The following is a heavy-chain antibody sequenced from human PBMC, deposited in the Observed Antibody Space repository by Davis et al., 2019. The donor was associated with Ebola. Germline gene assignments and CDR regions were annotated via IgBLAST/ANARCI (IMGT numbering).Heavy chain of an antibody. CDR3: AKAPVRFLEWFTTDY. CDR2: ISYDGSNK. CDR1: GFTFSSYW. D-gene: IGHD3-3*01. V-gene: IGHV3-30*18. J-gene: IGHJ4*02. Sequence: GESLKISCAASGFTFSSYWMSWVRQAPGKGLEWVAVISYDGSNKYYADSVKGRFTVSRDNSKNTLYLQMNSLRAEDTAVYYCAKAPVRFLEWFTTDYWGKGTLVTVSS.